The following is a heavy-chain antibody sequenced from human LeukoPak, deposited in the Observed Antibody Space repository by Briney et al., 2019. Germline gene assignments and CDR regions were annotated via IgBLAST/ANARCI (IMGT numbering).Heavy chain of an antibody. CDR1: GFIFSTYA. Sequence: GGSLRLSCAASGFIFSTYAMSWVRQAPGKGLEWVSSISRSGDRTFYADSMKGRFTISRDNSKNTLYLQMSSLRAEDTAIYYCAKYNYYGSGSYYNDFDSWGQGTLVTVSS. CDR3: AKYNYYGSGSYYNDFDS. CDR2: ISRSGDRT. D-gene: IGHD3-10*01. J-gene: IGHJ4*02. V-gene: IGHV3-23*01.